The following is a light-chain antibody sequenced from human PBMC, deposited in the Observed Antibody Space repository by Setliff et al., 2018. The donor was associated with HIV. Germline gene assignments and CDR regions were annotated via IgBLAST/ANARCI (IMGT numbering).Light chain of an antibody. Sequence: QSVLTQPPSVSGAPGQRVTISCTGRSSNIGSGYDVHWYQHLPGTAPKLLIYGNNNRPSGVPDRFSGSKSGTSASLAITGLQAEDEADYYCQSYDSSLSAYVFGAGTKVT. CDR3: QSYDSSLSAYV. J-gene: IGLJ1*01. V-gene: IGLV1-40*01. CDR1: SSNIGSGYD. CDR2: GNN.